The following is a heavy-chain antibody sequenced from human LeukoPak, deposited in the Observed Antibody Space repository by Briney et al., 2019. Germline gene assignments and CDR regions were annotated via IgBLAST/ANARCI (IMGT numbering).Heavy chain of an antibody. CDR1: GFSFSNYW. CDR2: IKQDGNEK. CDR3: ATVGTTVPHDN. D-gene: IGHD4-17*01. J-gene: IGHJ4*02. V-gene: IGHV3-7*01. Sequence: GGSLRLSCAASGFSFSNYWMSWVRQAPGKGLEWVANIKQDGNEKHYVHSVKGRFTISRDSAKNSLYLQMNSLRAEDTAVYYCATVGTTVPHDNWGQGTLVTVSS.